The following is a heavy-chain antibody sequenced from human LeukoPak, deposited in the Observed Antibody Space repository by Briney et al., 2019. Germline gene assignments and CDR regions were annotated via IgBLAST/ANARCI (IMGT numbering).Heavy chain of an antibody. D-gene: IGHD3-10*01. CDR1: GGSISSYY. CDR2: INHSGSP. J-gene: IGHJ4*02. CDR3: ARHEVRGSGRIKY. Sequence: PSETLSLTCTVSGGSISSYYWSWIRQPPGKGPEWIGEINHSGSPNYNPSLKSRVTISVDTSKNQFSLKLSSVTAADTAVYYCARHEVRGSGRIKYWGQGTLVTVSS. V-gene: IGHV4-34*01.